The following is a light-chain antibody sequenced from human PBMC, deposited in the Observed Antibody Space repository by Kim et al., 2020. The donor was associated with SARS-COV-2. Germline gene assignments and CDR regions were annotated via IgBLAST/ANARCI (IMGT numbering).Light chain of an antibody. J-gene: IGLJ2*01. CDR1: SSDVDAYNS. CDR3: SSYAGTNNFV. CDR2: EVN. Sequence: GQSVTISCAGISSDVDAYNSVSWYQQHPGKAPILMIYEVNKRPSGVPVRFSGSKSGNTASLTVSGLQADDEADYYCSSYAGTNNFVFGGGTTLTVL. V-gene: IGLV2-8*01.